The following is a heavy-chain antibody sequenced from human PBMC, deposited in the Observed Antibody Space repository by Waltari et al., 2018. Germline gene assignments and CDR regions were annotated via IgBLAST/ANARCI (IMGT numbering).Heavy chain of an antibody. Sequence: QVQLQESGPGLVKPSETLSLTCTVSGGSISSYYWSWIRQPPGKGLEWIGYIYYSGSTNHNPSPQSRVTISVDTSKNQFSLKLSSVTAADTAVYYCARDDNGDSEWGQGTLVTVSS. CDR1: GGSISSYY. CDR2: IYYSGST. CDR3: ARDDNGDSE. D-gene: IGHD4-17*01. V-gene: IGHV4-59*01. J-gene: IGHJ4*02.